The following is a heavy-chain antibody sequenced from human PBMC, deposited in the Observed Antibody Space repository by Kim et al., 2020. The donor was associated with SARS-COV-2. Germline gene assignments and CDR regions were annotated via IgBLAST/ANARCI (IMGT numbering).Heavy chain of an antibody. CDR1: GGSISSSSYY. D-gene: IGHD3-10*01. CDR3: ASPSGRRYGSGSYYNDYYYYGMDV. CDR2: IYYSGST. Sequence: SETLSLTCTVSGGSISSSSYYWGWIRQPPGKGLEWLGSIYYSGSTYYNPSLKSRVTISVDTSKNQFSLKLSSVTAADTAVNYCASPSGRRYGSGSYYNDYYYYGMDVWGQGTTVTVSS. V-gene: IGHV4-39*01. J-gene: IGHJ6*02.